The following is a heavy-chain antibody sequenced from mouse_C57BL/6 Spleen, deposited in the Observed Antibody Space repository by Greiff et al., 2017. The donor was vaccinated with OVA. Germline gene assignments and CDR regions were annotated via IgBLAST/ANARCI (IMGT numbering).Heavy chain of an antibody. V-gene: IGHV5-4*01. CDR2: ISDGGSYT. Sequence: EVHLVESGGGLVKPGGSLKLSCAASGFTFSSYAMSWVRQTPEKRLEWVATISDGGSYTYYPDNVKGRFTISRDNAKNNLYLQMSHLKSEDTAMYYCARDQYYGSSYPYWGQGTLVTVSA. J-gene: IGHJ3*01. CDR3: ARDQYYGSSYPY. D-gene: IGHD1-1*01. CDR1: GFTFSSYA.